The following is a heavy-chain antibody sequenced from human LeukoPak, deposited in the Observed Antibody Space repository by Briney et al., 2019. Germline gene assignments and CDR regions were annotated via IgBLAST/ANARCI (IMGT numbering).Heavy chain of an antibody. Sequence: GGSLRLSCAASGFTFSSNGMNWVRQAPGKGLEWVSAISGSGGSTYYADSVKGRFTISRDNSKNTLYLQMNSLRAEDTAVYYCAKLTGTTGGADYWGQGTLVTVSS. CDR1: GFTFSSNG. CDR2: ISGSGGST. J-gene: IGHJ4*02. CDR3: AKLTGTTGGADY. D-gene: IGHD1-1*01. V-gene: IGHV3-23*01.